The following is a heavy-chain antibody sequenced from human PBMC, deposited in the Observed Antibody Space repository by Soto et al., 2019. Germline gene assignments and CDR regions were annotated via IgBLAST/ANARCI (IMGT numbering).Heavy chain of an antibody. Sequence: GASVKVSCKASGYTFTSYGISWVRQAPGQGLEWMGWISAYNGNTNYAQKLQGRVTMTTDTSASTAYMELRSLRSDDTAVYYCARFYDYIWGSYRYNLPVLDDIDIWGQGTMVTGSS. CDR1: GYTFTSYG. CDR3: ARFYDYIWGSYRYNLPVLDDIDI. CDR2: ISAYNGNT. V-gene: IGHV1-18*01. J-gene: IGHJ3*02. D-gene: IGHD3-16*02.